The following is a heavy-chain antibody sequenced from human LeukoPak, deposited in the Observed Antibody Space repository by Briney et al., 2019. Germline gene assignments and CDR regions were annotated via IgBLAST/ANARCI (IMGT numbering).Heavy chain of an antibody. J-gene: IGHJ4*02. CDR2: INHSGST. Sequence: SETLSLTCAVYGGSFSGYYWSWIRQPPGKGLEWIGEINHSGSTNYNPSLKSRVTISVDTSKNQFSLKLSSVTAADTAVYYCARAAAAAGGQYFDYWGQGILVAVSS. CDR1: GGSFSGYY. D-gene: IGHD6-13*01. CDR3: ARAAAAAGGQYFDY. V-gene: IGHV4-34*01.